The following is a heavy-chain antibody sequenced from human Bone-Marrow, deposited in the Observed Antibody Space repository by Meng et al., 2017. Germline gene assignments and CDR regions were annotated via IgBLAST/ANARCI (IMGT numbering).Heavy chain of an antibody. CDR2: INADGGGP. CDR3: AKDQYSSSWGPVDYFDY. Sequence: GASLKISCAASGFTFTTSWMHWVRQAPGKGLVWVSRINADGGGPIYADSVKGRFTISRDNAKNTLYLQMNSLRAEDTAVYYCAKDQYSSSWGPVDYFDYWGQGTLVTVSS. J-gene: IGHJ4*02. V-gene: IGHV3-74*01. CDR1: GFTFTTSW. D-gene: IGHD6-13*01.